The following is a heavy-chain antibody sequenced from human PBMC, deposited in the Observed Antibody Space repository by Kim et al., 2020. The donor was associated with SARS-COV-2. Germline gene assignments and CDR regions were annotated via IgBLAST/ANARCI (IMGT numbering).Heavy chain of an antibody. CDR2: INTNTGNP. Sequence: ASVKVSCKASGYTFTSYAMNWVRQAPGQGLEWMGWINTNTGNPTYVQGFTGRFVFSLDTSVSTAYLQISSLQAEDTAVYYCARDHVYDILRGGDAFDNWGQGTMVTVSS. J-gene: IGHJ3*02. CDR1: GYTFTSYA. CDR3: ARDHVYDILRGGDAFDN. V-gene: IGHV7-4-1*02. D-gene: IGHD3-9*01.